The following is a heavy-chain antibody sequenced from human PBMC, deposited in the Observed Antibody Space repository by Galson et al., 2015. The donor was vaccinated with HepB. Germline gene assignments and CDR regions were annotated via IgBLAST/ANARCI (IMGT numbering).Heavy chain of an antibody. CDR3: ARQPFRAVAGTFSRPVWASWFDP. CDR2: TYYRSKWYN. Sequence: CAISGDSVSSNSAAWNWIRQSPSRGLEWLGRTYYRSKWYNDYAVSVKSRITINPDTSKNQFSLQLNSVTPEDTAVYYCARQPFRAVAGTFSRPVWASWFDPWGQGTLVTVSS. J-gene: IGHJ5*02. D-gene: IGHD6-19*01. CDR1: GDSVSSNSAA. V-gene: IGHV6-1*01.